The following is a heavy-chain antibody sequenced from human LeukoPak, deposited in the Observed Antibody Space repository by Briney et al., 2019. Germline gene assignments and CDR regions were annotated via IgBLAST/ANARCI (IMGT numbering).Heavy chain of an antibody. D-gene: IGHD2-15*01. CDR1: GFTFSSYA. CDR3: ARYLGDYYYYMDV. CDR2: ISGSGGST. V-gene: IGHV3-23*01. Sequence: QTGGSLRLSCAASGFTFSSYAMSWVRQAPGKGLEWVSAISGSGGSTYYADSVKGRFTISRDNSKNTLYLQMNSLRAEDTAVYYCARYLGDYYYYMDVWGKGTTVTVSS. J-gene: IGHJ6*03.